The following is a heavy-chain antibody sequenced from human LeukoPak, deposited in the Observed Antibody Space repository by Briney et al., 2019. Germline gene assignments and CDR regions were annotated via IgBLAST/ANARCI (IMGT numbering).Heavy chain of an antibody. CDR3: AKVPSSNYPSIYYYYYYYMDV. V-gene: IGHV3-30*02. Sequence: PGGSLRLSCAASGFTFSSYGMHWVRQAPGKGLEWVAFIRYDGSNKYYADSVKGRFTISRDNSKNTLYLQMNSLRAEDTAVYYCAKVPSSNYPSIYYYYYYYMDVWGKGTTVTVSS. D-gene: IGHD4-11*01. CDR2: IRYDGSNK. CDR1: GFTFSSYG. J-gene: IGHJ6*03.